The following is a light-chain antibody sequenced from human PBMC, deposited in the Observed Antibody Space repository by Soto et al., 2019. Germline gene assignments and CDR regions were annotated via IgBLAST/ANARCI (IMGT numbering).Light chain of an antibody. J-gene: IGKJ3*01. CDR2: DAS. CDR3: QQLSTHPPWT. V-gene: IGKV1-5*01. CDR1: QNIVGW. Sequence: DMHINKLHSTLSASVGDRVTIPSRASQNIVGWLAWFQQKQGKAAELLIYDASDLESGVSSRFSGSGSGTKFTLTIIDLQPADCATYYCQQLSTHPPWTFGPGTKVDIK.